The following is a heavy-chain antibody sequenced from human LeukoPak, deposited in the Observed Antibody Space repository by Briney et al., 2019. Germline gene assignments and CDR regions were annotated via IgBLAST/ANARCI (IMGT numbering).Heavy chain of an antibody. CDR2: INPNSGGT. V-gene: IGHV1-2*02. J-gene: IGHJ4*02. Sequence: WASVKVSCTASGYTFTGYYMHWVRQAPGQGLEWMGWINPNSGGTNYAQKFQGRVTMTRDTSISTAYMELSRLRSDDTAVYYCARGRAGGVVVAAAYFDYWGQGTLVTVSS. D-gene: IGHD2-15*01. CDR3: ARGRAGGVVVAAAYFDY. CDR1: GYTFTGYY.